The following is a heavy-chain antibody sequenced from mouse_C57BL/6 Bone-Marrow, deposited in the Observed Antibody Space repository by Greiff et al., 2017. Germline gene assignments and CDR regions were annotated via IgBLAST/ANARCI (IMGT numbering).Heavy chain of an antibody. Sequence: VQLKQSGTVLARPGASVKMSCKTSGYTFTSYWMHWVKQRPGQGLEWIGAIYPGNSDTSYNQKFKGKAKLTAVTSSSTAYMELSSLTNEYSAVYYCTRERNYYGSSRFAYWGQGTLVTVSA. CDR1: GYTFTSYW. CDR3: TRERNYYGSSRFAY. CDR2: IYPGNSDT. J-gene: IGHJ3*01. D-gene: IGHD1-1*01. V-gene: IGHV1-5*01.